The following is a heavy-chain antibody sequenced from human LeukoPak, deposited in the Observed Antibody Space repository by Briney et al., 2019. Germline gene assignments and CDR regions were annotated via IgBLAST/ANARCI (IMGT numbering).Heavy chain of an antibody. V-gene: IGHV4-59*01. D-gene: IGHD4-17*01. CDR2: IYYSGST. CDR1: GGSISSYY. J-gene: IGHJ4*02. CDR3: ARDRDYGGYGFDY. Sequence: PSETLSLTCTVSGGSISSYYWSWIRQPPGKGLEWIGYIYYSGSTNYNPSLKSRVTISVDTSKNQFSLKLSSVTAADTAVYYCARDRDYGGYGFDYWGQGTLVTVSS.